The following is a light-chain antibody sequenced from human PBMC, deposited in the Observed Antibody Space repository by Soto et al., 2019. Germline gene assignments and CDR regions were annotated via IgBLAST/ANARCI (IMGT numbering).Light chain of an antibody. Sequence: DIQMTQSPSTLSASVGDRVTITCRASESISNWLAWYQQKPGKAPNLLIYAASTLQSGVPSRFSGSGSGTDFTLTISSLQPEDVATYYCQQVNNYPITFGQGTRLEIK. J-gene: IGKJ5*01. CDR3: QQVNNYPIT. V-gene: IGKV1-5*01. CDR1: ESISNW. CDR2: AAS.